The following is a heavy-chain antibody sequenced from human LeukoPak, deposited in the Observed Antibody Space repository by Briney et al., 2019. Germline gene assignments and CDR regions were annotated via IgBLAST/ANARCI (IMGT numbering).Heavy chain of an antibody. CDR2: ISGSGDNT. CDR1: GFTFNSYG. J-gene: IGHJ4*02. CDR3: AKASVWTMVRVVSYFDE. D-gene: IGHD3-10*01. Sequence: GGSLRLSCAASGFTFNSYGMTWVRQAPGKGLEWVSGISGSGDNTWYADSVKGRFTISRDNSKKTLNLQMHSLRAEDTAVYYCAKASVWTMVRVVSYFDEWGQGIQVTVSS. V-gene: IGHV3-23*01.